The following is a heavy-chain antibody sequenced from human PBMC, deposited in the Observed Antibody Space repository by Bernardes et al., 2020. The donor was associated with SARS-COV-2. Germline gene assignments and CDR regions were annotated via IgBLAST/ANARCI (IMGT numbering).Heavy chain of an antibody. V-gene: IGHV3-23*01. Sequence: GGSLRLSCVASGFSLDTNTMTWVRQAPGKGLEWISDISGSGSTTFYADSVKGRFTISRDNAKNTLYLQMNSLRAEDTAVYHCVRDFGGNSDYWGQGTLVTVSS. CDR1: GFSLDTNT. J-gene: IGHJ4*02. D-gene: IGHD3-10*01. CDR3: VRDFGGNSDY. CDR2: ISGSGSTT.